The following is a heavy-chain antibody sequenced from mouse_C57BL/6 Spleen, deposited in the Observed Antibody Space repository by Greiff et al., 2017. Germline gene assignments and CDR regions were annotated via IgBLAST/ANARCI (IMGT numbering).Heavy chain of an antibody. CDR1: GYTFTSYW. D-gene: IGHD2-5*01. Sequence: QVQLQQPGAELVKPGASVQMSCKASGYTFTSYWITWVKQRPGQGLEWIGDIYPGSGSTNYNEKFKSKATLTVDTSSSPAYMQLSSLASEDTAVYYCARGDDSNYRVAYWGQGTLVTVSA. V-gene: IGHV1-55*01. CDR3: ARGDDSNYRVAY. J-gene: IGHJ3*01. CDR2: IYPGSGST.